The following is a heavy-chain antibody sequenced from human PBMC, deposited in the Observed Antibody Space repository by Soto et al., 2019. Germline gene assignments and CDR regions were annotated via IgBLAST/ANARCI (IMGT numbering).Heavy chain of an antibody. D-gene: IGHD4-17*01. CDR2: ISWNSGRI. CDR1: GFTFDDYA. CDR3: AKSPSYYGDFDY. J-gene: IGHJ4*02. V-gene: IGHV3-9*01. Sequence: EVQLVESGGGLVQPGRSLRLSCAASGFTFDDYAMHWVRQAPGKGLEWVSGISWNSGRIGYADSVKGRFTISRDNAKNSLYLQMNRMRAEDTALYYCAKSPSYYGDFDYWGQGTLVTVSS.